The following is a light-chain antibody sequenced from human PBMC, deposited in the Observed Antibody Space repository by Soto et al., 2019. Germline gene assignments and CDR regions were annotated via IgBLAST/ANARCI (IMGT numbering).Light chain of an antibody. Sequence: EIVLTQSPATLSLSPGERATLSCRASQSVSSYLAWYQQKPGQAPRLLIYDASNRATGIPARFSGSGSGTDFTLTIISLEPEDFAVDYCQQRSNWPGFGPGTKVAIK. CDR3: QQRSNWPG. J-gene: IGKJ3*01. CDR2: DAS. V-gene: IGKV3-11*01. CDR1: QSVSSY.